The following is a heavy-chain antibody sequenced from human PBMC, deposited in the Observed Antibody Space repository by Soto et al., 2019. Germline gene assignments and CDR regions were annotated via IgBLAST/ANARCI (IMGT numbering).Heavy chain of an antibody. J-gene: IGHJ4*02. V-gene: IGHV3-48*02. CDR3: ARGAMSDSSGYYPKYYFDF. D-gene: IGHD3-22*01. CDR1: GFTLTTYS. CDR2: ISSNSDTT. Sequence: PGGSLRLSCTVSGFTLTTYSMNWVRQAPGKGLEWISYISSNSDTTYYADSVGGRFTMSRDNAKNSLYLQMKRLRDEDTAVYYCARGAMSDSSGYYPKYYFDFWGQGAVVT.